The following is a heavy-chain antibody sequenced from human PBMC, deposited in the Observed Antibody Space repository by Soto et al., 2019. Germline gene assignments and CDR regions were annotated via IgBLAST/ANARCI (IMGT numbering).Heavy chain of an antibody. V-gene: IGHV4-31*03. CDR2: IYYSGST. CDR3: ARGHSTGGLINWFDP. CDR1: GGSISSGGYY. J-gene: IGHJ5*02. D-gene: IGHD3-10*01. Sequence: QVQLQESGPGLVKPSQTLSLTCTVSGGSISSGGYYWSWIRQHPGKGLEWIGYIYYSGSTYYNPSLKSRVTISVDTSKNQFSLKLSSVTAEDTAVYYCARGHSTGGLINWFDPWGQGTLVTVSS.